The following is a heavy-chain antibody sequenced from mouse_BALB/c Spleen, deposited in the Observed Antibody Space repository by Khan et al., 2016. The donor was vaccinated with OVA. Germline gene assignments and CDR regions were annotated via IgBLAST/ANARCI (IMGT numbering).Heavy chain of an antibody. CDR2: IYPGSGST. J-gene: IGHJ3*01. CDR3: TRWSYWCAY. D-gene: IGHD2-12*01. Sequence: LQQPGSELVRPGASVKLSCKASGYTFTSYWMHWVKQRPGQGLEWIGDIYPGSGSTNYDEKFKSKATLTVDTSSSTAYMQLSSLTSEDSAVYYCTRWSYWCAYWGQGTLVTVSA. V-gene: IGHV1S22*01. CDR1: GYTFTSYW.